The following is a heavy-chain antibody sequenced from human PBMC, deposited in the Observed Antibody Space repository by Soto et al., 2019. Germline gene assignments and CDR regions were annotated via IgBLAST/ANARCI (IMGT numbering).Heavy chain of an antibody. J-gene: IGHJ4*02. V-gene: IGHV1-3*01. CDR1: GYTFTSYG. CDR2: ISACNGNT. D-gene: IGHD4-17*01. Sequence: GASVKGSCQTSGYTFTSYGISWVRQAPGQRLEWMGWISACNGNTKYSQKFQGRVTITRDTSASTAYMELSSLRSEDTAVYYCARGVTTGDDYWGQGTLVTVSS. CDR3: ARGVTTGDDY.